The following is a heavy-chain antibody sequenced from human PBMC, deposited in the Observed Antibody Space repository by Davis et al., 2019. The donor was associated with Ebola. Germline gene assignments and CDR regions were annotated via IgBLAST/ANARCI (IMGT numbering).Heavy chain of an antibody. J-gene: IGHJ4*02. V-gene: IGHV1-69*06. Sequence: AASVTVSCKASGYTFTSYDINWVRQATGQGLEWMGGIIPIFGTANYAQKFQGRVTITADKSTSTAYMELSSLRSEDTAVYYCARSDYIWGSYRQFDYWGQGTLVTVSS. D-gene: IGHD3-16*02. CDR3: ARSDYIWGSYRQFDY. CDR2: IIPIFGTA. CDR1: GYTFTSYD.